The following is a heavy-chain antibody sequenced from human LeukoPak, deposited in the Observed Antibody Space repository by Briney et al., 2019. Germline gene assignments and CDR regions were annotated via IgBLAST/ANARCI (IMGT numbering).Heavy chain of an antibody. D-gene: IGHD6-19*01. J-gene: IGHJ4*02. V-gene: IGHV3-33*06. CDR2: IWYDGSEK. CDR3: AKDLGSGWYYFDN. Sequence: GGSLRLSCAASGFTFRTYGMHWVRQAPGKGREGGAVIWYDGSEKYYADSVKGRFTISRDNFKNTLYLQMDSLRVEDTAVYYCAKDLGSGWYYFDNWGQGTLGTVSA. CDR1: GFTFRTYG.